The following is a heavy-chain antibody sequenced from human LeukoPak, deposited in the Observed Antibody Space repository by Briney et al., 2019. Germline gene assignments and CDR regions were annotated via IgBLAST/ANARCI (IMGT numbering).Heavy chain of an antibody. J-gene: IGHJ5*02. CDR2: ISGFGGNT. CDR3: ARDRNRVDDSVGYYPSWFDP. D-gene: IGHD3-22*01. CDR1: GYTFTNYG. V-gene: IGHV1-18*01. Sequence: ASVKVSCKASGYTFTNYGISWVRQAPGQGLEWMGWISGFGGNTKYAQKFQGRVTMTTDTSTSTAYMDLRSLRSDYTAVYFCARDRNRVDDSVGYYPSWFDPWGQGTRVTVSS.